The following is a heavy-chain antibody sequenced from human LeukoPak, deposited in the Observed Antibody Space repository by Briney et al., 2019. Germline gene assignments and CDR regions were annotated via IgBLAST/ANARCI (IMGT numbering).Heavy chain of an antibody. D-gene: IGHD1-14*01. CDR1: GYTLSELS. Sequence: ASVKVSCKVSGYTLSELSMHWVRQAPGKGLEWMGGFDPEDGETIYAQKFQGRVTMTEDTSTDTAYMELSSLRSEETAVYYCATVILWGTVHFDYWGQGTLVTVSS. V-gene: IGHV1-24*01. CDR3: ATVILWGTVHFDY. J-gene: IGHJ4*02. CDR2: FDPEDGET.